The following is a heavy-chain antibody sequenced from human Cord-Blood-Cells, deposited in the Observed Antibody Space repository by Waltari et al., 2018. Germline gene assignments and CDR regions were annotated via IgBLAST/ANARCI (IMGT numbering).Heavy chain of an antibody. V-gene: IGHV1-18*01. D-gene: IGHD7-27*01. J-gene: IGHJ4*02. Sequence: QVQLVQSGAEVKKPGASVKVYCKASGSPFTSYGISCVRRAPGQGREWIGWISAYNGNTNYAQKLQGKVTMTTDTSTSTAYMELRSLRSDDTAVYYCARSPNWGQPDYWGQGTLVTVSS. CDR2: ISAYNGNT. CDR3: ARSPNWGQPDY. CDR1: GSPFTSYG.